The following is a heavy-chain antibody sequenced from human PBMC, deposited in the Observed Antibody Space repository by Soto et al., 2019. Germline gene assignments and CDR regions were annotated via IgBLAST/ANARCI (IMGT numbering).Heavy chain of an antibody. Sequence: QVQLVQSGAEVKKPGSSVKVSCKASGGTFSSYAISWVRQAPGQGLEWMGGIIPICGTANYAQKFQGRVTTTADESTSTGYIELSSLRSEDRAVYYCARGDRRIAASPYFDYWGQGTLVTVSS. J-gene: IGHJ4*02. CDR2: IIPICGTA. V-gene: IGHV1-69*01. D-gene: IGHD6-6*01. CDR1: GGTFSSYA. CDR3: ARGDRRIAASPYFDY.